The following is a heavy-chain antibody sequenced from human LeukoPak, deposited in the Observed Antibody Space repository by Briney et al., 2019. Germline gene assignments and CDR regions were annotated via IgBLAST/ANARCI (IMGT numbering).Heavy chain of an antibody. CDR3: ARGRRYSSSWEDAFDI. J-gene: IGHJ3*02. V-gene: IGHV4-59*01. D-gene: IGHD6-13*01. CDR1: GVSISSYY. CDR2: IYYSGST. Sequence: SETLSLTCTVSGVSISSYYWSWIRQPPGKGLEWIGYIYYSGSTNYNPSLKSRVTISVDTSKNQFSLKLISVTAADTAVYYCARGRRYSSSWEDAFDIWGQGTMVTVSS.